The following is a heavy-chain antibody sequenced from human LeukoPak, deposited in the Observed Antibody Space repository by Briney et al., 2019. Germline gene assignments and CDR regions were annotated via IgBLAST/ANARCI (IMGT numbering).Heavy chain of an antibody. CDR1: GYTFTSYY. D-gene: IGHD3-16*01. CDR3: ARDLMITFGGVHYYYYGMDV. CDR2: INPSGGST. J-gene: IGHJ6*02. Sequence: ASVKVSCKASGYTFTSYYMHWVRQAPGQGLEWMGIINPSGGSTSYAQKFQGRVTMTRDTSTSTVYMELSSLRSEDTAVYYCARDLMITFGGVHYYYYGMDVWGQGTTVTVSS. V-gene: IGHV1-46*01.